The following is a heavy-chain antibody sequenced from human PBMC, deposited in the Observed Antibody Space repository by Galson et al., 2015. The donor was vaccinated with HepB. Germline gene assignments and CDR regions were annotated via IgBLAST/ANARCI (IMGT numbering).Heavy chain of an antibody. Sequence: LSLTCAVSGDSISNDRWWSWVRQPPGEGLEWLGEAYHSGGTNYRPSLKSRVTISVDKSKNQFSLKLTSVTAADTAVYYCARAKEGRGYFDYWGQGTLVTVSS. D-gene: IGHD3-10*01. V-gene: IGHV4-4*02. J-gene: IGHJ4*02. CDR1: GDSISNDRW. CDR3: ARAKEGRGYFDY. CDR2: AYHSGGT.